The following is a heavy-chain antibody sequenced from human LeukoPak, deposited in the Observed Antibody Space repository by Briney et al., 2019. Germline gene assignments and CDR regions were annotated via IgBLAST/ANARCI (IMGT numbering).Heavy chain of an antibody. CDR1: GYTFTSYG. J-gene: IGHJ3*02. V-gene: IGHV1-69*05. D-gene: IGHD1-26*01. Sequence: SVKVSCKASGYTFTSYGISWVRQAPGQGLEWMGGTIPIFGTANYAQKFQGRVTITTDESTSTAYMELSSLRSEDTAVYYRARDRGYSGSPRDFDAFDIWGQGTMVTVSS. CDR3: ARDRGYSGSPRDFDAFDI. CDR2: TIPIFGTA.